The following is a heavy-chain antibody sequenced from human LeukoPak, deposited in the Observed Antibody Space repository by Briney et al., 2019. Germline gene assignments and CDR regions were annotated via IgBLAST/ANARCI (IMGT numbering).Heavy chain of an antibody. Sequence: GASVKVSCKASGYTFTSYGISWVRQAPGQGLEWMGWISAYNGNTNYAQKLQGRVTMTTDTSTSTVYMELSSLRSEDTAVYYCAREPGSGSYSAYYYYYYMDVWGKGTTVTISS. J-gene: IGHJ6*03. V-gene: IGHV1-18*01. CDR3: AREPGSGSYSAYYYYYYMDV. D-gene: IGHD3-10*01. CDR2: ISAYNGNT. CDR1: GYTFTSYG.